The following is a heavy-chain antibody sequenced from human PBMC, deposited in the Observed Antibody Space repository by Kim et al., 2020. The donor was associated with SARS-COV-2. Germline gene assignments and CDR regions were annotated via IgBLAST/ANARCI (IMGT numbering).Heavy chain of an antibody. Sequence: GGSLRLSCAASGFSFSTYDMNWVRQAPGKGLEWVSYISSSSRTIYYADSVKGRFTISRDNAKNSLYLQMNSLRDEDTAVYYCARDDCGSDCYALFDYWGQGTLVPVSS. CDR1: GFSFSTYD. V-gene: IGHV3-48*02. CDR2: ISSSSRTI. CDR3: ARDDCGSDCYALFDY. D-gene: IGHD2-21*01. J-gene: IGHJ4*02.